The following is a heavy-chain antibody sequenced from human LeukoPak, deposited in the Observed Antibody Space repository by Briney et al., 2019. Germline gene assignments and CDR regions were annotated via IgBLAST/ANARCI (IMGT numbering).Heavy chain of an antibody. V-gene: IGHV4-34*01. CDR2: INHSGST. CDR3: ARFPFYYYGMDV. CDR1: GGSFSGYY. J-gene: IGHJ6*02. Sequence: SETLSLTCAVYGGSFSGYYWSWIRQPPGKGLEWIGEINHSGSTNYNPSLKSRVTISVDTSKNQFSLKLSSVTAADTAVYYCARFPFYYYGMDVWGQGITVTVSS.